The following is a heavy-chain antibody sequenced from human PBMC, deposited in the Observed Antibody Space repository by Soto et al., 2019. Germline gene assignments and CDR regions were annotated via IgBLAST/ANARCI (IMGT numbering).Heavy chain of an antibody. D-gene: IGHD4-4*01. CDR2: IIPIFGTA. CDR1: GGTFSSYA. CDR3: ARDGLPGNYLYYYGMDV. J-gene: IGHJ6*02. Sequence: ASVKVSCKASGGTFSSYAISWVRQAPGQGLEWMGGIIPIFGTANYAQKFQGRVTITADESTSTAYMELSSLRSEDTAVYYCARDGLPGNYLYYYGMDVWGQGTTVTVSS. V-gene: IGHV1-69*13.